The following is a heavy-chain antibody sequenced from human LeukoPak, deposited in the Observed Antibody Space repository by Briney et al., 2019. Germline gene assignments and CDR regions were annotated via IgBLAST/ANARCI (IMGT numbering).Heavy chain of an antibody. CDR2: TRNKANSYTT. CDR3: ARGWYGDAFDI. CDR1: GFTFSDHY. V-gene: IGHV3-72*01. D-gene: IGHD6-13*01. Sequence: PGGSLRLSCAASGFTFSDHYMDWVRQAPGKGLEWVGRTRNKANSYTTEYAASVKGRFTISRDDSENSLYLQMNSLKTEDTAVYYCARGWYGDAFDIWGQGTMVTVSS. J-gene: IGHJ3*02.